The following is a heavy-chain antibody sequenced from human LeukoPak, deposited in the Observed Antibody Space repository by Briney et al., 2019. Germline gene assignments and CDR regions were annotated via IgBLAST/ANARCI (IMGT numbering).Heavy chain of an antibody. CDR1: GGSISGTNL. V-gene: IGHV4-4*02. D-gene: IGHD1-26*01. CDR2: ISLAGQT. CDR3: SIEGGQFRPFGY. Sequence: SGTLSLTCGVSGGSISGTNLWSWVRQPPGQGLEWIGEISLAGQTNYNPSLNGRVTMSLDKSSNQLSLHLTSVTAADTATYFFSIEGGQFRPFGYWGQGTLVIVSS. J-gene: IGHJ4*02.